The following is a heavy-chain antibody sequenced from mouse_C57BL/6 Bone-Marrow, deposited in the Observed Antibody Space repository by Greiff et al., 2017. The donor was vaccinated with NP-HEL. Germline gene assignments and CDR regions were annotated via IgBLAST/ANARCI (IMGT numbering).Heavy chain of an antibody. CDR1: GYTFTSYW. CDR2: IDPSDSYT. D-gene: IGHD1-1*01. V-gene: IGHV1-69*01. J-gene: IGHJ2*01. Sequence: QVQLKQPGAELVMPGASVKLSCKASGYTFTSYWMHWVKQRPGQGLEWIGEIDPSDSYTNYNQKFKGKSTLTVDKSSSTAYIQLSSLTSEDSAVYYCARAITTVDRDFDYWGQGTTLTVSS. CDR3: ARAITTVDRDFDY.